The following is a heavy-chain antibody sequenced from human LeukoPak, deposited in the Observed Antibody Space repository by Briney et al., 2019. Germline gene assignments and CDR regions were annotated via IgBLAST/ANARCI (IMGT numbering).Heavy chain of an antibody. Sequence: SETLSLTCTVSGGSISSSSYYWGWIRQPPGKGLEWIGSIYYSGSTYYNPSLKSRVTISVDTSKNQFSLKLSSVTAADTAVYYCARDTLDGYNFVAIDYWGQGTLVTVSS. CDR1: GGSISSSSYY. V-gene: IGHV4-39*07. CDR2: IYYSGST. J-gene: IGHJ4*02. D-gene: IGHD5-24*01. CDR3: ARDTLDGYNFVAIDY.